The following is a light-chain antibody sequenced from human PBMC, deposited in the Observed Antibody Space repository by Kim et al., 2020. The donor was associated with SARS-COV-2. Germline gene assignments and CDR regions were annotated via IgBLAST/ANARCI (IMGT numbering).Light chain of an antibody. V-gene: IGLV7-46*01. J-gene: IGLJ3*02. Sequence: QAVVTQEPSLTVSPGGTVTLTCGSSTGAVTSGHYPYWFQQKPCQAPRTLIYDTSNKHSWTPARFSGSLLGGKAALPLSGAQPEDAAEYYCLLSYSGAGVVGGGTQLTVL. CDR1: TGAVTSGHY. CDR2: DTS. CDR3: LLSYSGAGV.